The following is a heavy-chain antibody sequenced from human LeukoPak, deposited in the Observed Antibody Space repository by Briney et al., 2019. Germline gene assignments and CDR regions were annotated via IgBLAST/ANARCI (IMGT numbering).Heavy chain of an antibody. CDR2: ITGSGDST. D-gene: IGHD3-9*01. CDR3: AKWGDYDILTGYYDSDY. Sequence: PGGSLRLSCAASGFMFSNYAMSWVRQAPGKGLDWVSAITGSGDSTYYADSVKGRFTISRDNSKNTLYLQVNSLRAEDTAVYYCAKWGDYDILTGYYDSDYWGQGTLVTVSS. J-gene: IGHJ4*02. V-gene: IGHV3-23*01. CDR1: GFMFSNYA.